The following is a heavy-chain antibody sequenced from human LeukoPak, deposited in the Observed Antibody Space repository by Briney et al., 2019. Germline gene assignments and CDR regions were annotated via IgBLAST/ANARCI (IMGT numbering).Heavy chain of an antibody. V-gene: IGHV4-34*01. J-gene: IGHJ6*02. Sequence: SETLSLTCAVYGGSFRGYYWSWIRQPPGKGLEWIGEINHSGSTNYNPSLKSRVTISVDTSKNQFSLKLSSVTAADTAVYYCARGNDFWSGYYYYGMDVWGQGTTVTVSS. CDR3: ARGNDFWSGYYYYGMDV. CDR1: GGSFRGYY. CDR2: INHSGST. D-gene: IGHD3-3*01.